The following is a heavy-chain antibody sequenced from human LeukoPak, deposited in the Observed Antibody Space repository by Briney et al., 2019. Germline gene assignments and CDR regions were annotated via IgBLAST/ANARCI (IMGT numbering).Heavy chain of an antibody. D-gene: IGHD1-26*01. CDR3: ARELVGATPYYYYYMDV. CDR2: IYYSGST. J-gene: IGHJ6*03. V-gene: IGHV4-39*07. CDR1: GGTISSSSYY. Sequence: PSETLSLTCTVSGGTISSSSYYWGWIRQPPGKGLEWIGSIYYSGSTYYNPSLKSRVTISVDTSKNQFSLKLSSVTAADTAVYYCARELVGATPYYYYYMDVWGKGTTVTVSS.